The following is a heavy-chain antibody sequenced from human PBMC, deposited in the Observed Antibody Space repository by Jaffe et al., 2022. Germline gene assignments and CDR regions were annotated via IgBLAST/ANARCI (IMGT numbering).Heavy chain of an antibody. J-gene: IGHJ6*03. Sequence: QVQLQESGPGLVKPSQTLSLTCTVSGGSISSGSYYWSWIRQPAGKGLEWIGRIYTSGSTNYNPSLKSRVTISVDTSKNQFSLKLSSVTAADTAVYYCARYRPGAARYYYYYMDVWGKGTTVTVSS. CDR1: GGSISSGSYY. D-gene: IGHD2-15*01. CDR3: ARYRPGAARYYYYYMDV. V-gene: IGHV4-61*02. CDR2: IYTSGST.